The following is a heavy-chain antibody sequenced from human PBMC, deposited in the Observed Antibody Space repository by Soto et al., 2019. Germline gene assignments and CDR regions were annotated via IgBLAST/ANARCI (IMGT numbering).Heavy chain of an antibody. CDR3: ARDVGGTVTLEAAFDF. J-gene: IGHJ3*01. D-gene: IGHD4-17*01. Sequence: QVQLLASGPGLVKPSETLSLTCTVSGNSISDYYWSWIRQPPGKGLEWIGYIFHNGNTNYNPSLKRRVTMSVDTSKNQFSLRLSSVTAADTALYYCARDVGGTVTLEAAFDFGGQGTMVTVS. CDR2: IFHNGNT. V-gene: IGHV4-59*01. CDR1: GNSISDYY.